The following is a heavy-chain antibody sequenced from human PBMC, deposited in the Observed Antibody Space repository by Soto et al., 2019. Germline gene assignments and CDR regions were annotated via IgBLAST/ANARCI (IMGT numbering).Heavy chain of an antibody. CDR2: IIPIIGSP. J-gene: IGHJ6*02. D-gene: IGHD5-12*01. CDR3: ARIIVATIGASIVYYYGMDV. V-gene: IGHV1-69*01. CDR1: GGTFSNYA. Sequence: QVQLVQSGAEGKKPGYSVKVSCRASGGTFSNYAISWVRQAPGQGLEWMGAIIPIIGSPNYAQRFQGRVTITADDSTGTAFMDLSSLRSEATAVYYWARIIVATIGASIVYYYGMDVWGQGTTVTVSS.